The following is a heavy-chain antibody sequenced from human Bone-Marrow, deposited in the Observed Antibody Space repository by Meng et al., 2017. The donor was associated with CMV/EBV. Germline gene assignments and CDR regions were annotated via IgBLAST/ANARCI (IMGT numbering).Heavy chain of an antibody. CDR3: AREGQEGASLLYYGMDV. CDR2: IYYSGST. V-gene: IGHV4-39*07. J-gene: IGHJ6*02. Sequence: SETLSLTCTVSGGSISSSSYYWGWIRQPPGKGLEWIGSIYYSGSTYYNPSLKSRVTISVDTSKNQFSLKLSSVTAADTAVYYCAREGQEGASLLYYGMDVWGQGTTVTVSS. CDR1: GGSISSSSYY.